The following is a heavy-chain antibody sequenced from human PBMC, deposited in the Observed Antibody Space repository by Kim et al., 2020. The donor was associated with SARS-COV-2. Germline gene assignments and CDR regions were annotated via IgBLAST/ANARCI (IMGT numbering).Heavy chain of an antibody. Sequence: YVDSVKGRFTISRDNARNSLYLQMSSLRADDTAIYYCARDLGASGSFDFWGPGTLVSVSS. V-gene: IGHV3-7*01. D-gene: IGHD3-10*01. J-gene: IGHJ4*02. CDR3: ARDLGASGSFDF.